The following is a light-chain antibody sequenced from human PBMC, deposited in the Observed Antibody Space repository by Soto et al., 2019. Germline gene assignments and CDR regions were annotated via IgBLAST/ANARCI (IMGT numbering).Light chain of an antibody. CDR1: RDVGSD. Sequence: QMTQSPSSLSASVGAKILITCRASRDVGSDVSWYQQKPGQAPKLLIYAASNLYTGVPSRFSGSRSGTEFTLTISSLQPEDFASYYCLQDYGDSWTFGQGTKVDI. CDR2: AAS. V-gene: IGKV1-6*01. CDR3: LQDYGDSWT. J-gene: IGKJ1*01.